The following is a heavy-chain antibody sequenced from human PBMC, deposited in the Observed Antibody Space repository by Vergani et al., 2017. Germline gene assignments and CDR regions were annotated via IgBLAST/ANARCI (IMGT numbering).Heavy chain of an antibody. CDR3: AKESSGIAVAELDY. CDR1: GFTFSSYW. D-gene: IGHD6-19*01. Sequence: EVQLVESGGGLVQPGGSLRLSCAASGFTFSSYWMSWVRQAPGKGLEWVANIKQDGSEKYYVDSVKGRFTISRDNSKNTLYLQMNSLRAEDTAVYYCAKESSGIAVAELDYWGQGTLVTVSS. CDR2: IKQDGSEK. J-gene: IGHJ4*02. V-gene: IGHV3-7*03.